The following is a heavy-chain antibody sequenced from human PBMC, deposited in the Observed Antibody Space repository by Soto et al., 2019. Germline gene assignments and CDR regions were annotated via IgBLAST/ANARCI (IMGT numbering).Heavy chain of an antibody. CDR2: IFYSGGA. V-gene: IGHV4-59*08. D-gene: IGHD2-15*01. Sequence: SETLSLTCPFSGYSISGYYWSWIRQPPGKGLEWIGYIFYSGGANYSPSLKSRVIISVDTSKNQISLKVSSVTAADTAVYYCARHVTGYCSGGTCPYYFDYWGQGTLVTVSS. CDR1: GYSISGYY. CDR3: ARHVTGYCSGGTCPYYFDY. J-gene: IGHJ4*02.